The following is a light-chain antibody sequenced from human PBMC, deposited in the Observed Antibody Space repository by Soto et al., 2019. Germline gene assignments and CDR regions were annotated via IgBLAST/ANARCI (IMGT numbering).Light chain of an antibody. V-gene: IGLV2-14*02. CDR3: SSYTSSSTYV. J-gene: IGLJ1*01. CDR1: TTDVDPYDL. CDR2: EVS. Sequence: QSALTQPASVSGSPGQSLTISCTGTTTDVDPYDLVSWYQQHPGKAPKLMIYEVSNRPSGVSNRFSGSKSGNTASLTISGLQAEDEADYYCSSYTSSSTYVFGTGTKLTVL.